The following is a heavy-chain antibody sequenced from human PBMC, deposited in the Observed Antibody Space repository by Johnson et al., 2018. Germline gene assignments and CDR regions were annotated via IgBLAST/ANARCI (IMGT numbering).Heavy chain of an antibody. V-gene: IGHV3-23*04. D-gene: IGHD3-22*01. Sequence: VQLVESGGGVVQPGRSLRLSCAASGFTFSNYAMSWVRQAPGRGLEWVSSISGSGGSTYYADSVKGRLTISRDNSKTTLYLQMNSLRVEDTAVYYCAKVKMYYYDSSGYSREDDAFDIWGQGTMVTVSS. CDR2: ISGSGGST. J-gene: IGHJ3*02. CDR3: AKVKMYYYDSSGYSREDDAFDI. CDR1: GFTFSNYA.